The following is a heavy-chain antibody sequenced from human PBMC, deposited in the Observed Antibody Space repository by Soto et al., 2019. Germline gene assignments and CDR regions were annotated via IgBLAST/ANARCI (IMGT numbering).Heavy chain of an antibody. D-gene: IGHD2-15*01. Sequence: PVKVSCKASGYTFPIYVVSWVRKATGQGLEWMGWISAYNGNTNYAQKLQGRVTMTRDTSASTAYMELRSLRSDDTAVYFCARDVAPEVVVSALGYWGKGTLVTVSS. CDR2: ISAYNGNT. J-gene: IGHJ4*02. CDR1: GYTFPIYV. CDR3: ARDVAPEVVVSALGY. V-gene: IGHV1-18*01.